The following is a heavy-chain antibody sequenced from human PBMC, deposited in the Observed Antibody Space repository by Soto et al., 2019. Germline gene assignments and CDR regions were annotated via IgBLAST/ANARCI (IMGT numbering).Heavy chain of an antibody. CDR1: GFTFSYYG. J-gene: IGHJ3*02. CDR3: ERDSRTYSDSTQDGFDI. V-gene: IGHV3-33*01. Sequence: QVQLVESGGGVVQPGRSLRLSCAASGFTFSYYGMHWVRQAPGKGLEWVATIWYDGSNKFYADSAKGRFTVSRDSSKNRLDLQMNSHRAEDTAPYYCERDSRTYSDSTQDGFDIWGQGTMVTVSS. D-gene: IGHD6-13*01. CDR2: IWYDGSNK.